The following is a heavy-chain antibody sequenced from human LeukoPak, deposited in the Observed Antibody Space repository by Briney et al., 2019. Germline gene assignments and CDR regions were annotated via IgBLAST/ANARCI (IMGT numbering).Heavy chain of an antibody. D-gene: IGHD5-18*01. Sequence: ASVKVSCKASGYTFTSYAMNWVRQAPGQGLEWMGWINTNTGNPTYAQGFTGRFVFSLDTSVSTAYLQISSLKAEDTAVYYCARKGIGYSYGSPFGYYYYMDVWGKGTTVTVSS. CDR2: INTNTGNP. CDR1: GYTFTSYA. CDR3: ARKGIGYSYGSPFGYYYYMDV. V-gene: IGHV7-4-1*02. J-gene: IGHJ6*03.